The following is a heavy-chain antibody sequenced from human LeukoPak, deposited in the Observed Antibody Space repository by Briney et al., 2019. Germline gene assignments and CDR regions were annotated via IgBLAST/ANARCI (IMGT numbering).Heavy chain of an antibody. CDR2: IYYSGST. V-gene: IGHV4-59*12. D-gene: IGHD6-19*01. Sequence: SETLSLTCTVSGGSISSYYWSWIRQPPGKGLEWIGYIYYSGSTNYNPSLKSRVTISVDKSKNQFSLKLSSVTAADTAVYYCARYDVGWYYFDYWGQGTLVTVSS. CDR3: ARYDVGWYYFDY. J-gene: IGHJ4*02. CDR1: GGSISSYY.